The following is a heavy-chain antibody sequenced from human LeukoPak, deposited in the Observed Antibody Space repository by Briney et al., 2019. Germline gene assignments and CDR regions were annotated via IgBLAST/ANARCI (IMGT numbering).Heavy chain of an antibody. Sequence: PSETLSLTCAVYGGSFSGYYWSWLRQPAGKGLEWIGEINHSGSTNYNPSLKSRVTISVDTSKNQFSLKLSSVTAADTAVYYCARDGDFNPTVPFDIWGQGTMVTVSS. D-gene: IGHD4-17*01. CDR3: ARDGDFNPTVPFDI. J-gene: IGHJ3*02. V-gene: IGHV4-34*01. CDR2: INHSGST. CDR1: GGSFSGYY.